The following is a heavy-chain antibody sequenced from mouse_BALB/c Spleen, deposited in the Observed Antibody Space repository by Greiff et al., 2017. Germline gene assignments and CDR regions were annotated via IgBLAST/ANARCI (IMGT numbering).Heavy chain of an antibody. CDR3: ARHYMGY. CDR2: ISYDGSN. Sequence: ESGPGLVKPSQSLSLTCSVTGYSITSGYYWNWIRQFPGNKLEWMGYISYDGSNNYNPSLKNRISITRDTSKNQFFLKLNSVTTEDTATYYCARHYMGYWGQGTTLTVSS. D-gene: IGHD2-12*01. CDR1: GYSITSGYY. V-gene: IGHV3-6*02. J-gene: IGHJ2*01.